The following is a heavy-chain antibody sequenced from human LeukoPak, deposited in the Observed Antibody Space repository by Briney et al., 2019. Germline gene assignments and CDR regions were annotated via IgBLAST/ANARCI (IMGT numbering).Heavy chain of an antibody. Sequence: ASVKVSCKASGYTFTGYYMYWVRQAPGQGLEWMGWINPNSGGTNYAQKFQGRVTMTRDTSISTAYMELSRLRSDDTAVYYCARGAVRIAAAERGNWFDPWGQGTLVTVSS. J-gene: IGHJ5*02. CDR1: GYTFTGYY. CDR3: ARGAVRIAAAERGNWFDP. CDR2: INPNSGGT. V-gene: IGHV1-2*02. D-gene: IGHD6-13*01.